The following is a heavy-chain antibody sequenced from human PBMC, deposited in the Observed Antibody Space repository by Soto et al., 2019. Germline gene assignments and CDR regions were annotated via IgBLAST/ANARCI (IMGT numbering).Heavy chain of an antibody. CDR1: GSPFHNYA. J-gene: IGHJ4*03. Sequence: EVRLLEAGGNLYQPGGPRRLPCPASGSPFHNYAMGWFRQAPGKGLEWVSSINGPGDDTYYADSVKGRFTISRDNSKNTLYLQMNSLRAEDTALYYCAKKEEYDHVWGKSPLDWGQGTLVIVSS. V-gene: IGHV3-23*01. CDR3: AKKEEYDHVWGKSPLD. CDR2: INGPGDDT. D-gene: IGHD3-16*01.